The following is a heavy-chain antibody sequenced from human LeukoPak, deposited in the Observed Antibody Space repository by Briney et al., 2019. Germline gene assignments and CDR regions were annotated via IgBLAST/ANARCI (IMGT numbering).Heavy chain of an antibody. CDR3: ATELPRGLLSY. V-gene: IGHV1-24*01. J-gene: IGHJ4*02. D-gene: IGHD1-26*01. CDR1: GYTLTELS. Sequence: ASVKVSCKVSGYTLTELSMHWVRQAPGKGLEWMGGFDFEDGETTYAQKFQGRVTMTEDTPTDTAYMDLRSLRSKDTAVYYCATELPRGLLSYWGQGTLVTVSS. CDR2: FDFEDGET.